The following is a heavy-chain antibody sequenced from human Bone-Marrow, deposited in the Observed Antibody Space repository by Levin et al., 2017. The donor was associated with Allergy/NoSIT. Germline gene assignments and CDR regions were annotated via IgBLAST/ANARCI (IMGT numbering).Heavy chain of an antibody. CDR1: GGPISSHY. CDR3: ARGAYDFWGYYYYYYLDV. Sequence: SETLSLTCTVSGGPISSHYWSWIRQSPGKGLEWLGFISDTGDSDYNPSLKSRVTIAIDTSKDHFSLKVTSVTAADTAVYYCARGAYDFWGYYYYYYLDVWGKGTTVTVSS. V-gene: IGHV4-59*11. J-gene: IGHJ6*03. D-gene: IGHD3-3*01. CDR2: ISDTGDS.